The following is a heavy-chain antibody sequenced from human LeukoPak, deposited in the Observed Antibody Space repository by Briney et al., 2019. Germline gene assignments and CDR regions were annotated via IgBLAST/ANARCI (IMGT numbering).Heavy chain of an antibody. CDR2: INHSGST. J-gene: IGHJ4*02. CDR3: ARAYSSGATGY. Sequence: SETLSLTCAVYGGSFSDYRWSWIRQPPGRGLEWIGEINHSGSTKYNPSLKSRVTLSIDTSKNQFSLKLSSVTAADTAVYYCARAYSSGATGYWGQGTLVTVSS. V-gene: IGHV4-34*01. CDR1: GGSFSDYR. D-gene: IGHD6-19*01.